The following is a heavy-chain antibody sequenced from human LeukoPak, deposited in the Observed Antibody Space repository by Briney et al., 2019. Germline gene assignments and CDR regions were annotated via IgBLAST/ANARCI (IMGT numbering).Heavy chain of an antibody. CDR2: IWYDGSNK. Sequence: PGRSLRLSCAASGFTFNSYGMHWVRQAPGKGLEWVAVIWYDGSNKYYADSVKGRFTISRDNSKNTLYLQMNSLRAEDTAVYYCARDCSGCSCYDGFDYWGQGTLVTVSS. CDR3: ARDCSGCSCYDGFDY. V-gene: IGHV3-33*01. J-gene: IGHJ4*02. CDR1: GFTFNSYG. D-gene: IGHD2-15*01.